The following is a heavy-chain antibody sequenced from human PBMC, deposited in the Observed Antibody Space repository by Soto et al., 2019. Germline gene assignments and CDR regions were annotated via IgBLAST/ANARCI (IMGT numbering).Heavy chain of an antibody. Sequence: QVQLQQWGAGLLKPSGTLSLACAVYGGSFRGYYWSWIRQPPGKGLEWIGEINHSGSTKYNPSLKRRVTISVDTSKNQFSLRLSSVTAADTAVYYCPRRTAETNVDYWGQGTLVTVSS. V-gene: IGHV4-34*01. CDR3: PRRTAETNVDY. CDR1: GGSFRGYY. CDR2: INHSGST. D-gene: IGHD1-1*01. J-gene: IGHJ4*02.